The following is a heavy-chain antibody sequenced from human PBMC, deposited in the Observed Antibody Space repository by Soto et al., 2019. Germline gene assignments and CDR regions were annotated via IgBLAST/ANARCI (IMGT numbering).Heavy chain of an antibody. J-gene: IGHJ6*02. D-gene: IGHD3-16*02. V-gene: IGHV1-8*01. CDR2: MNPNIDNT. Sequence: PVKVSCKTFGYTFTGYDINWVLKATGQGLEWMGWMNPNIDNTGNAQKFQGGVTMTRNTSINTAFMELSSLRSEDTFFYFCARDVRSLSRMDVWGQGTMVTVPS. CDR1: GYTFTGYD. CDR3: ARDVRSLSRMDV.